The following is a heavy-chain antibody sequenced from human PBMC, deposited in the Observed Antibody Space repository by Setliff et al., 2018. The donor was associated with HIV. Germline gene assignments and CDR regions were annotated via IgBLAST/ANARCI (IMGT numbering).Heavy chain of an antibody. Sequence: AASVKVSCKASGYTFTSYYMHWVRQAPGQGLEWMGIINPSGGSTSYAQKFQGRVTMTRDTSTGTVYMELSSLRSGDTAVYYCARDLLSGWYHYYYYMDVWGKGTTVTVSS. CDR3: ARDLLSGWYHYYYYMDV. J-gene: IGHJ6*03. CDR1: GYTFTSYY. D-gene: IGHD6-19*01. V-gene: IGHV1-46*03. CDR2: INPSGGST.